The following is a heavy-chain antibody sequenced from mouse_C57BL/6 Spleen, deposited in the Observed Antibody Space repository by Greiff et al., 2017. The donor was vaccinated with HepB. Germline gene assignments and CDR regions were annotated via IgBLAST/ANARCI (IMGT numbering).Heavy chain of an antibody. Sequence: VQLQQPGAELVMPGASVKLSCKASGYTFTSYWMHWVKQRPGQGLEWIGEIDPSDSYTNYNQKFKGKSTLTVDKSSSTAYMQLSSLTSEDSAVYYCARSGGSHRAYFDVWGTGTTVTVSS. V-gene: IGHV1-69*01. D-gene: IGHD1-1*02. CDR3: ARSGGSHRAYFDV. CDR2: IDPSDSYT. CDR1: GYTFTSYW. J-gene: IGHJ1*03.